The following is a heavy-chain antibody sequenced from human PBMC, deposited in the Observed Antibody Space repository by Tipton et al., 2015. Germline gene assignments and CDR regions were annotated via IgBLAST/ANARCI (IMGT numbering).Heavy chain of an antibody. V-gene: IGHV1-69*01. D-gene: IGHD4-17*01. CDR1: GDIFSNYI. CDR2: VFPIFKTT. Sequence: QVQLVQSGPEVKKPGSSVKVSCKASGDIFSNYIFIWMRQAPGEGFEWMGGVFPIFKTTTYAQKFQGRLTITADEPTNTVFLELTGLRSEDTAKYFCASTDDYVDSFFALDVWGQGTTVTVSS. CDR3: ASTDDYVDSFFALDV. J-gene: IGHJ6*02.